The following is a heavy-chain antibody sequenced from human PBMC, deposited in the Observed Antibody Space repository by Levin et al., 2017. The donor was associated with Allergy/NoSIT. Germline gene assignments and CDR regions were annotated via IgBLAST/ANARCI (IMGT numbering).Heavy chain of an antibody. CDR1: GGSISSSSYY. V-gene: IGHV4-39*01. J-gene: IGHJ6*02. CDR2: IYYSGST. CDR3: ASSHGSTSCYFLAHWCDYYYGMDV. Sequence: PSETLSLTCTVSGGSISSSSYYWGWIRQPPGKGLEWIGSIYYSGSTYYNPSLKSRVTISVDTSKNQFSLKLSSVTAADTAVYYCASSHGSTSCYFLAHWCDYYYGMDVWGQGTTVTVSS. D-gene: IGHD2-2*01.